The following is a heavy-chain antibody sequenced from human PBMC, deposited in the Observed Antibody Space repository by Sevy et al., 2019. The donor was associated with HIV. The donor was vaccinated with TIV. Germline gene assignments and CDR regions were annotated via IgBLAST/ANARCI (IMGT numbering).Heavy chain of an antibody. D-gene: IGHD3-22*01. CDR1: GFTFGDYA. V-gene: IGHV3-49*03. CDR3: TRGYYYGSSRYSDY. CDR2: IRRKDYGGAT. J-gene: IGHJ4*02. Sequence: GGSLRLSCTGSGFTFGDYAMSWFRQAPGMGLEWVGFIRRKDYGGATEYAGFGKGRFTISRDDSKSIADMQRNSLKTEDTAVYYGTRGYYYGSSRYSDYWGQGTLVTVSS.